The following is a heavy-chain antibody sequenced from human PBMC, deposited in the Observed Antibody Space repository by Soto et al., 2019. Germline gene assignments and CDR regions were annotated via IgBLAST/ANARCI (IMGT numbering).Heavy chain of an antibody. CDR3: ARLNSSGWYGAFDI. Sequence: GGSLKISCKGSWYSFTSYWVGLGRQIPGKGLEWMGIIYPGDSDTRYSPSFQGQVTISADKSISTAYLQWSSLKASDTAMYYCARLNSSGWYGAFDIWGQGTMVTVSS. V-gene: IGHV5-51*01. J-gene: IGHJ3*02. D-gene: IGHD6-19*01. CDR2: IYPGDSDT. CDR1: WYSFTSYW.